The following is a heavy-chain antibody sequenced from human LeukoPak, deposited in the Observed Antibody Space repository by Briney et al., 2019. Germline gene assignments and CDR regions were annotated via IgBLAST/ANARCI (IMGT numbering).Heavy chain of an antibody. V-gene: IGHV4-4*07. Sequence: SETLSLTCTVSGGSISSYYWSWIRQPAGKGLEWIGRIYTSGSTNYNPSLESRVTMSVDTSKNQFSLKLSSVTAADTAVYYCARASSGWTLPGVHYFDYWGQGTLVTVSS. D-gene: IGHD6-19*01. CDR2: IYTSGST. CDR3: ARASSGWTLPGVHYFDY. J-gene: IGHJ4*02. CDR1: GGSISSYY.